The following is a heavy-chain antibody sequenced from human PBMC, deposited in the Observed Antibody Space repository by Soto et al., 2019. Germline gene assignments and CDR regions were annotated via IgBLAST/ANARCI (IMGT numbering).Heavy chain of an antibody. Sequence: QVQLVQSGAEVKKPGSSVKVSCKASGGTCSSYAISWVRQAPGHGLEWMGGIIPIFGTANYAQQFQGRVTINADEATSTASMELSSLTSEDTAVYYCARDQGSGYYDTSDCGKGTPVTVSS. CDR1: GGTCSSYA. J-gene: IGHJ4*02. V-gene: IGHV1-69*01. CDR2: IIPIFGTA. D-gene: IGHD3-22*01. CDR3: ARDQGSGYYDTSD.